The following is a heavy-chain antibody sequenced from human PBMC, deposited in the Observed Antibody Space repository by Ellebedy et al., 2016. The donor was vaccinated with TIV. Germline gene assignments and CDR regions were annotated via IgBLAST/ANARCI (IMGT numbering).Heavy chain of an antibody. D-gene: IGHD6-19*01. CDR2: MNPNSGNT. Sequence: ASVKVSCKASGYTFTSYGISWVRQATGQGLEWMGWMNPNSGNTGYAQKFQGRVTMTRNTSISTAYMELSSLRSEDTAVYYCARDPGIAVAADYGMDVWGQGTTVTVSS. CDR1: GYTFTSYG. CDR3: ARDPGIAVAADYGMDV. V-gene: IGHV1-8*02. J-gene: IGHJ6*02.